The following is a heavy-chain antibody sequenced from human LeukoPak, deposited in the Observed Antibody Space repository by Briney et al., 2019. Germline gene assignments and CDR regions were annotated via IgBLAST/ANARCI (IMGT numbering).Heavy chain of an antibody. CDR2: ISWNSGSI. Sequence: GGSLRLSCAASGFTFDDYAMHWVRQAPGKGLEWVTGISWNSGSIGYADSVKGRFTISRDNAKNSLYLQMNSLRAEDTALYYCAKDSGQQWLAPYYWGQGTLVTVSS. J-gene: IGHJ4*02. V-gene: IGHV3-9*01. CDR1: GFTFDDYA. D-gene: IGHD6-19*01. CDR3: AKDSGQQWLAPYY.